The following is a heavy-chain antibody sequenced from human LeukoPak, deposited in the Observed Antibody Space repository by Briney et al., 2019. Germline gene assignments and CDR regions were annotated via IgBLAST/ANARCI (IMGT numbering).Heavy chain of an antibody. CDR3: ARVPTVTFFDY. D-gene: IGHD4-17*01. Sequence: MTSETLSLTCTVSGGSISSYYWSWIRQPPGRGLEWIGYIYYSGSTNYNPSLKSRVTISVDTSKNQFSLKLSSVTAADTAVYHCARVPTVTFFDYWGQGTLVTVSS. V-gene: IGHV4-59*12. CDR2: IYYSGST. J-gene: IGHJ4*02. CDR1: GGSISSYY.